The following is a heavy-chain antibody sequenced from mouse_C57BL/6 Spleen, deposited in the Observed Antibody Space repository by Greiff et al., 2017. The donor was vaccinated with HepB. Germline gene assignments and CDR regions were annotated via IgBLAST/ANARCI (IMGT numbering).Heavy chain of an antibody. D-gene: IGHD1-1*01. J-gene: IGHJ3*01. CDR1: GYTFTSYW. V-gene: IGHV1-53*01. Sequence: QVHVKQSGTELVKPGASVKLSCKASGYTFTSYWMHWVKQRPGQGLEWIGNINPSNGGTNYNEKFKSKATLTVDKSSSTAYMQLSSLTSEDSAVYYCAREDHYYGSSEFAYWGQGTLVTVSA. CDR2: INPSNGGT. CDR3: AREDHYYGSSEFAY.